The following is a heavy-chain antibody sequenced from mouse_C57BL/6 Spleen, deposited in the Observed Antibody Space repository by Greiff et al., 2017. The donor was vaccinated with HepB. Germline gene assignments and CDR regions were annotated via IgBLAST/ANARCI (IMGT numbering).Heavy chain of an antibody. V-gene: IGHV1-26*01. CDR1: GYTFTDYY. CDR3: AMDYYAMDY. Sequence: VQLQQSGPELVKPGASVKITCKASGYTFTDYYLNWVKQSHGKSLEWIGDINPNNGGTSYNQKFKGKATLTVDKYSSTAYMEIRSLTSEDSAVYYCAMDYYAMDYWGQGTSVTVSS. CDR2: INPNNGGT. J-gene: IGHJ4*01.